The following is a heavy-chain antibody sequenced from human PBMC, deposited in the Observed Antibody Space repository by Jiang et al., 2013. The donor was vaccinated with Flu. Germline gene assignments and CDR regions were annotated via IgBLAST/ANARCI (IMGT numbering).Heavy chain of an antibody. CDR1: FTSYG. Sequence: FTSYGISWVRQAPGQGLEWMGWISAYNGNTNYAQKLQGRVTMTTDTSTSTAYMELRSLRSDDTAVYYCARDLHIVVVTAKFDIWGQGTMVTVSS. CDR3: ARDLHIVVVTAKFDI. D-gene: IGHD2-21*02. J-gene: IGHJ3*02. CDR2: ISAYNGNT. V-gene: IGHV1-18*01.